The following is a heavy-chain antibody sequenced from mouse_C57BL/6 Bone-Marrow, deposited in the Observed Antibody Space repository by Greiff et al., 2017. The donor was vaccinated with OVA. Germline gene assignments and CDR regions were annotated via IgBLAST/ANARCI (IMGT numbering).Heavy chain of an antibody. Sequence: VQVVESGAELVRPGASVKLSCKASGYTFTDYYINWVKQRPGQGLEWIARIYPGSGNTYYNEKFKGKATLTAEKSSSTAYMQLSSLTSEDSAVYFCAGYSNYEDWFAYWGQGTLVTVSA. CDR1: GYTFTDYY. J-gene: IGHJ3*01. CDR3: AGYSNYEDWFAY. D-gene: IGHD2-5*01. CDR2: IYPGSGNT. V-gene: IGHV1-76*01.